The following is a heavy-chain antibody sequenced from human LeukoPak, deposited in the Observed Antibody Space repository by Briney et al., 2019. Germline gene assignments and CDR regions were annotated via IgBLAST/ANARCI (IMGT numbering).Heavy chain of an antibody. CDR3: AREVVGATGSNWFDP. D-gene: IGHD1-26*01. V-gene: IGHV3-74*01. CDR2: INSDGSGT. Sequence: GGSLRLSCAASGFTFSSYWMHWVRQAPGKGLVWVSRINSDGSGTTYADSVKGRFTISRDNAKNTLHLQMNSLRAEDTAVYFCAREVVGATGSNWFDPWGQGTLVTVSS. CDR1: GFTFSSYW. J-gene: IGHJ5*02.